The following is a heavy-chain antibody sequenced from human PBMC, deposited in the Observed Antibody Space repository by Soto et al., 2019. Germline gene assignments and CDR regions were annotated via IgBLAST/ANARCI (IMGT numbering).Heavy chain of an antibody. CDR1: GCTFRSYA. V-gene: IGHV3-23*01. Sequence: GSLRLSCAGSGCTFRSYAMGWVRQGPGKGLEWVAVVSIGGSTHYADSVRGRFTISRDNSKNTLSLQMNSLTAEDTAVYFCAKRRGAGGHFDYWGQGALVTVSS. D-gene: IGHD2-15*01. CDR2: VSIGGST. J-gene: IGHJ4*02. CDR3: AKRRGAGGHFDY.